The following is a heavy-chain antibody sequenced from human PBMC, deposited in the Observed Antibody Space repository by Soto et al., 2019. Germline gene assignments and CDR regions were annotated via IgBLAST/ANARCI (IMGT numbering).Heavy chain of an antibody. V-gene: IGHV5-51*01. J-gene: IGHJ5*02. Sequence: GESLKISCKGSGYSFTSYWIGWVRQMPGKGLEWMGIIYPGDSDTRYSPSFQGQVTISADKSISTAYLQWSSLKASDTAMYYCARAPTELDRREGWFDPWGQGTLVTVSS. CDR3: ARAPTELDRREGWFDP. CDR1: GYSFTSYW. CDR2: IYPGDSDT. D-gene: IGHD1-1*01.